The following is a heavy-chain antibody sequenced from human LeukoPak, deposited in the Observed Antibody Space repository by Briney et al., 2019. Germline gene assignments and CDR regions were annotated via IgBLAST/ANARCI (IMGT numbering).Heavy chain of an antibody. CDR1: GFTFSKAW. CDR3: AREYYSDSSGSDY. V-gene: IGHV3-15*01. D-gene: IGHD3-22*01. J-gene: IGHJ4*02. Sequence: PGGSLRLSCEASGFTFSKAWMSWVRQAPGKGPEWVGRIKSKADGGTTDYAAPVKGRFTISRDNAKNSLYLQMNSLRAEDTAVYYCAREYYSDSSGSDYWGQGTLVTVSS. CDR2: IKSKADGGTT.